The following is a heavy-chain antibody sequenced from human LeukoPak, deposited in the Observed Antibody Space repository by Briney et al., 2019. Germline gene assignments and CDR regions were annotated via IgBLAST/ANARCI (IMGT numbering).Heavy chain of an antibody. CDR1: GFTFSNAW. CDR3: TTDRTVTRDWFDP. D-gene: IGHD4-17*01. J-gene: IGHJ5*02. Sequence: GGSLRLSCAASGFTFSNAWMSWVRQAPGKGLEWVGRIKSKTDGGTTDYAAPVKGRFTISRDDSKNTLYLQMNSLKTEDTAVYYCTTDRTVTRDWFDPWGQGTLVTVSP. CDR2: IKSKTDGGTT. V-gene: IGHV3-15*01.